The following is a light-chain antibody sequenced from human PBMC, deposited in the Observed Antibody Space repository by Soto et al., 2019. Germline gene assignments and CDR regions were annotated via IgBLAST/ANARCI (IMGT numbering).Light chain of an antibody. J-gene: IGKJ5*01. CDR3: QQYNSYLIT. CDR2: KAS. CDR1: QSINSW. V-gene: IGKV1-5*03. Sequence: DIQMTQSPSTLSASVGDRVTITCRASQSINSWLAWYQQKPGKAPNLLIYKASSLETGVPSRFSGSGSGTEFTLTISSLQPDDFATYYCQQYNSYLITFGQGTRLEIK.